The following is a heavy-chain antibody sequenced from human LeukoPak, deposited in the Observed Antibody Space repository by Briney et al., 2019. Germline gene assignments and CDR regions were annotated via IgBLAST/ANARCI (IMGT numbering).Heavy chain of an antibody. CDR3: ARGDYGSGSYYDYYYNYNMDV. J-gene: IGHJ6*02. CDR1: GGSISSYY. V-gene: IGHV4-59*01. Sequence: SETLSLTCTVSGGSISSYYWSWIRQPPGKGLEWIGYIYYSGSTNYNPSLKSRVTISVDTSKNQFSLKLSSVTAADTAVYYCARGDYGSGSYYDYYYNYNMDVWGQGTTVTVSS. CDR2: IYYSGST. D-gene: IGHD3-10*01.